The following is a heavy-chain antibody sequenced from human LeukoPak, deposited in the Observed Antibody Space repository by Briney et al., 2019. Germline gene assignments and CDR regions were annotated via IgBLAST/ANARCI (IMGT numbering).Heavy chain of an antibody. D-gene: IGHD2-2*01. Sequence: GGSLRLSCAASGFTFTSYVMSWVRQAPGKGLEWVSTISGSGVSVYYADPVKGRFTISRDNAKNSLYLQMNSLRAEDTAVYYCARDVCSSTSCHRYYYYMDVWGKGTTVTVSS. J-gene: IGHJ6*03. CDR3: ARDVCSSTSCHRYYYYMDV. V-gene: IGHV3-23*01. CDR1: GFTFTSYV. CDR2: ISGSGVSV.